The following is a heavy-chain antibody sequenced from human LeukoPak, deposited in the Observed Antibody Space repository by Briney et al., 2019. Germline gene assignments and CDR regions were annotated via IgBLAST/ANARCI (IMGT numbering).Heavy chain of an antibody. V-gene: IGHV1-46*01. CDR2: INPSGGST. CDR1: GYTFTSYY. Sequence: ASVKVSCKASGYTFTSYYMHWVRQAPGQGLEGMGIINPSGGSTSYAQKFQGRVTMTRDTSTSTVYLELSSLRSEDTAVYYCARSITMVRGVASGWFDPWGQGTLVTVSS. J-gene: IGHJ5*02. CDR3: ARSITMVRGVASGWFDP. D-gene: IGHD3-10*01.